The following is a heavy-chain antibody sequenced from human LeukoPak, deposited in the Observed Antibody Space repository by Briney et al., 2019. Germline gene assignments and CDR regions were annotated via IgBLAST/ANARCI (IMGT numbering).Heavy chain of an antibody. CDR3: ARFGSYYGFWSGPDFYY. Sequence: GESLKISCKGFGYSFTSYWIGWVRQMPGKGLEWMGLIYPGGSDARYSPSFQGQITMSADKSINTAYLHFNSLKASDTAIYYCARFGSYYGFWSGPDFYYWGQGTLVIVSS. CDR1: GYSFTSYW. D-gene: IGHD3-3*01. CDR2: IYPGGSDA. V-gene: IGHV5-51*01. J-gene: IGHJ4*02.